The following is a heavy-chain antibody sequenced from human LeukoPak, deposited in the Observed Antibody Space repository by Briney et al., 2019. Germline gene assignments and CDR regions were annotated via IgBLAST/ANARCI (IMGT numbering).Heavy chain of an antibody. J-gene: IGHJ3*02. CDR3: ARVRGDFGGSAFDI. Sequence: GGSLRLSCAASGFTFSSYDMHWVRQATGKGLEWVSAIGTAGDTYYPGSVKGRFTISRENAKNSLYLQMNSLRAGDTAVYYCARVRGDFGGSAFDIWGQGTMVTVSS. V-gene: IGHV3-13*01. CDR1: GFTFSSYD. D-gene: IGHD3-16*01. CDR2: IGTAGDT.